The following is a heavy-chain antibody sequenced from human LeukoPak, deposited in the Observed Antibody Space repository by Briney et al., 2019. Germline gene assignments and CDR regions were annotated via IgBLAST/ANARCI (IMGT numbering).Heavy chain of an antibody. CDR2: IYYSGST. CDR3: ARDPGDGYFVFFDY. V-gene: IGHV4-30-2*01. D-gene: IGHD5-24*01. Sequence: SETLSLTCTVSGGSISSGGYYWSWIRQPPGKGLEWIGYIYYSGSTYYNPSLKSRVTISVDTSKNQFSLKLSSVTAADTAVYYCARDPGDGYFVFFDYWGQGTLVTVSS. J-gene: IGHJ4*02. CDR1: GGSISSGGYY.